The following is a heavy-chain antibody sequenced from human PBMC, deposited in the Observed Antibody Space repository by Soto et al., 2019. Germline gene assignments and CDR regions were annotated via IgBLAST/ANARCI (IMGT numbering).Heavy chain of an antibody. CDR3: ARISGGPIR. V-gene: IGHV4-4*07. J-gene: IGHJ4*02. Sequence: PSETLSLTCTVSGGPISGFYWNWFRQPAGKGLEWIGRIHTGGTTNYKPSPRSRVTMSVDTSKNQLSLKLTSVTAEDTAVYYCARISGGPIRWGQGTLVTVSS. CDR2: IHTGGTT. CDR1: GGPISGFY.